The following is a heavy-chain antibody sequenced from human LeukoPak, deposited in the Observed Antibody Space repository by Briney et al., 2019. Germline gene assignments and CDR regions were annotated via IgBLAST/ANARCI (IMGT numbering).Heavy chain of an antibody. J-gene: IGHJ3*02. CDR1: GFTFDDYA. CDR2: ISWNSGSI. Sequence: LSGGSLRLSCAASGFTFDDYAMHWVRQAPGKGLEWVSGISWNSGSIGYADSVKGRFTISRDNAKNSLYLQMNSLRAEDTALYYCAKELDAFDIWGQGTMVTVSS. V-gene: IGHV3-9*01. CDR3: AKELDAFDI.